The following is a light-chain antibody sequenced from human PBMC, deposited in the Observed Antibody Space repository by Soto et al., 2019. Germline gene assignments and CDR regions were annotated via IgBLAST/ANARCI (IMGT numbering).Light chain of an antibody. Sequence: DIQMTQSPSTLSASVGDRVTITCRASQSVDTCLAWYQQKPGKAPHLLIYKASSLETRVPSGFSGRGSVTEFTLTISSLQPDDFATYYCQQFYRYPWTFGQGTKVEIK. CDR2: KAS. V-gene: IGKV1-5*03. CDR1: QSVDTC. J-gene: IGKJ1*01. CDR3: QQFYRYPWT.